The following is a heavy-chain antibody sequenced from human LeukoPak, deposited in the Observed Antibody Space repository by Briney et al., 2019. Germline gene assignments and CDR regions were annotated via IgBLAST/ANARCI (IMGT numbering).Heavy chain of an antibody. CDR3: ARHEQQLLYYFDY. V-gene: IGHV4-39*01. D-gene: IGHD6-13*01. CDR2: IYYSGST. Sequence: SETLSLACTVSSGSISSSGYYWGWIRQPPGKGLEWIGSIYYSGSTYYNPSLKSRVTISIDTSNNQFSLKLSSVTAADTAVYYCARHEQQLLYYFDYWGPGTLVTVSS. J-gene: IGHJ4*02. CDR1: SGSISSSGYY.